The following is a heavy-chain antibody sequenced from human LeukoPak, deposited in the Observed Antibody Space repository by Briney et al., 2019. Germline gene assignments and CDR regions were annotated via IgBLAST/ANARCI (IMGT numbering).Heavy chain of an antibody. V-gene: IGHV4-34*01. Sequence: PSETLSLTCAVYGGSFRGYYWSWIRQPPGKGLEWIGEINHSGSSNYNPSLKSRVTISLDTSRNQFSLNLSSVTAADTAVYYCAREGYCSGTSCYNFNYWGQGTLVTVSS. CDR2: INHSGSS. J-gene: IGHJ4*02. CDR1: GGSFRGYY. D-gene: IGHD2-2*02. CDR3: AREGYCSGTSCYNFNY.